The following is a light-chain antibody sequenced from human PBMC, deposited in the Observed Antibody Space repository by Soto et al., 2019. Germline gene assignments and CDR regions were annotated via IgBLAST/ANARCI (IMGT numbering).Light chain of an antibody. CDR3: QQSYSIPT. J-gene: IGKJ1*01. Sequence: DIQMTQSPSSLSASVGDRVTIACRTSQTINNYLNWYQQKPGKAPKLLIYAASSLQSGVPSRFSGSGSGTDFTLTISSLQPEDFATYYWQQSYSIPTFGQGTKVEIK. CDR2: AAS. V-gene: IGKV1-39*01. CDR1: QTINNY.